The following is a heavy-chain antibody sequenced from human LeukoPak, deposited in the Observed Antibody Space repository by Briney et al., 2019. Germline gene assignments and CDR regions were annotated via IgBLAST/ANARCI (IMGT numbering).Heavy chain of an antibody. D-gene: IGHD4-17*01. Sequence: GGSLRLSCAASGFTFSRYAMSWARQAPGKGLEWVSLIESSGATIYYADSVKGRFTISRDDSKNTLYLQMNSLRAEDTALYYCARDTYGAPDSWGQGTLVTVSS. V-gene: IGHV3-23*01. CDR3: ARDTYGAPDS. CDR1: GFTFSRYA. CDR2: IESSGATI. J-gene: IGHJ4*02.